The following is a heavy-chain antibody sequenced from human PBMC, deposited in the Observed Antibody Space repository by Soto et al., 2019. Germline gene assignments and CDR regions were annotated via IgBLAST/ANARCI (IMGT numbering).Heavy chain of an antibody. CDR3: ARHIFYCSGGSCYGDWFDP. CDR2: IYYSGST. CDR1: GGSGGSFSGYY. Sequence: PSETLSLTCAVYGGSGGSFSGYYWSWIRQPPGKGLEWIGSIYYSGSTYYNPSLKSRVTISVDTSKNQFSLKLSSVTAADTAVYYCARHIFYCSGGSCYGDWFDPWGQGTLVTVSS. J-gene: IGHJ5*02. V-gene: IGHV4-39*01. D-gene: IGHD2-15*01.